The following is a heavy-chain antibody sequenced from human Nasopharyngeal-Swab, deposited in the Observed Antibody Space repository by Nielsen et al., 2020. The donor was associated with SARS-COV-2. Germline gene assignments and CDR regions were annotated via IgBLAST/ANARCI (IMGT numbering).Heavy chain of an antibody. CDR2: ISGADDST. Sequence: GGSLRLSCSASGFIFKNYAMNWVRQAPGRGLEWVSAISGADDSTKYADSVKGHFTISRDNSKNTLDLQMNSLRAEDTAMYYCAKDRDSGDDSGEYYHYYGMDVWGQGAPVTVSS. D-gene: IGHD5-12*01. J-gene: IGHJ6*02. CDR3: AKDRDSGDDSGEYYHYYGMDV. CDR1: GFIFKNYA. V-gene: IGHV3-23*01.